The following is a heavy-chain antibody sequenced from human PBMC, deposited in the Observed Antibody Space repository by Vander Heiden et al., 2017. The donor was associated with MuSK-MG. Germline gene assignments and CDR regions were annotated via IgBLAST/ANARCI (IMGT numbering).Heavy chain of an antibody. CDR1: GYTFTGYY. CDR2: INPNSGGT. D-gene: IGHD6-13*01. Sequence: QVQLVPSGAEVKKPGASAKVSCKASGYTFTGYYMHWVRQAPGQGLEWMGWINPNSGGTNYAQKLQGRVTMTRDTSISTAYMELSRLRSDDTAVYYCARDLQQLVLYYFDYWGQGTLVTVSS. J-gene: IGHJ4*02. CDR3: ARDLQQLVLYYFDY. V-gene: IGHV1-2*02.